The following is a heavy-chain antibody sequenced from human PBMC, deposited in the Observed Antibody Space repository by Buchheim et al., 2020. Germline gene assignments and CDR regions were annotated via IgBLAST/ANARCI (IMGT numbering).Heavy chain of an antibody. Sequence: EVQLLESGGGLVQPGGSLRLSCVGSGLTFRSYAMSWVRQAPGKGLEWVSGISGSGGSTYYADSVKGRFTIYRDNSKNTLYLQMNSLRAEDTAVYYCAKDMYASGWYSSDYWGQGTL. CDR2: ISGSGGST. V-gene: IGHV3-23*01. D-gene: IGHD6-19*01. J-gene: IGHJ4*02. CDR3: AKDMYASGWYSSDY. CDR1: GLTFRSYA.